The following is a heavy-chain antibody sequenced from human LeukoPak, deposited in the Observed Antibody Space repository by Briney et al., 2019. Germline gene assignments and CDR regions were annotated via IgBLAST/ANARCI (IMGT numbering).Heavy chain of an antibody. D-gene: IGHD1-26*01. Sequence: GGSLRLSCAASGFTFRNYGMYWVRQAPGKGLEWVAIIWYDGSNKYYADSVKGRFTISRDNSKNTLYLQMNSLRAEDTAVYCCASQRGADRRLYFDYWGQGTLVTVSS. CDR2: IWYDGSNK. J-gene: IGHJ4*02. CDR1: GFTFRNYG. CDR3: ASQRGADRRLYFDY. V-gene: IGHV3-33*07.